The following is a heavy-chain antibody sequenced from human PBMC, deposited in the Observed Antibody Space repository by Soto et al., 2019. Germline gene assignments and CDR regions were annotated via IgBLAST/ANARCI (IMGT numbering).Heavy chain of an antibody. V-gene: IGHV3-66*01. CDR2: IQSGGTT. CDR1: GFTVSSKY. D-gene: IGHD2-15*01. CDR3: ARDDILCSGGSCYGVPKDV. Sequence: EVHLVESGGGLVQPGGSLRLSCAASGFTVSSKYMSWVRQAPGKGLEWVSLIQSGGTTYYADSVKGRFTISRDSSKNMLHRQMDSLRAADTAVYNWARDDILCSGGSCYGVPKDVWGKGTKVTVSS. J-gene: IGHJ6*04.